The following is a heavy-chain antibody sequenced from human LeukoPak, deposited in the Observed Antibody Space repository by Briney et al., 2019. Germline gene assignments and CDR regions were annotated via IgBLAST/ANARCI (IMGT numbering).Heavy chain of an antibody. Sequence: GGSLRLSCAASGLTFSSYAMSWVRQAPGKGLEWVSAISGSGGSTYYADSVKGRFTISRDNSKNTLYLQMNSLRAEDTAVYYCAKGDYGDPQGDAFDIWGQGTMVTVSS. V-gene: IGHV3-23*01. CDR3: AKGDYGDPQGDAFDI. D-gene: IGHD4-17*01. J-gene: IGHJ3*02. CDR1: GLTFSSYA. CDR2: ISGSGGST.